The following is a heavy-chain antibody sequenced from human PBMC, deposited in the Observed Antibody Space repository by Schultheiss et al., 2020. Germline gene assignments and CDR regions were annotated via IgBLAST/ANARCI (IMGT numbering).Heavy chain of an antibody. CDR1: GGSISSYY. Sequence: SQPLSLTCTVSGGSISSYYWSWIRQHPGKGLEWIGYIYYSGSTYYNPSLKSRVTISVDTSKNQFSLKLSSVTAADTAVYYCARGGYGGNAEGTDAFDIWGQGTMVTVSS. CDR3: ARGGYGGNAEGTDAFDI. V-gene: IGHV4-31*03. CDR2: IYYSGST. D-gene: IGHD4-23*01. J-gene: IGHJ3*02.